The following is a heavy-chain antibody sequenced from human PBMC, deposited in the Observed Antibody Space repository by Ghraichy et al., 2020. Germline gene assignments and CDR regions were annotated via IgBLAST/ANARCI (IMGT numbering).Heavy chain of an antibody. CDR3: ARDLGWELNNYGMDV. D-gene: IGHD1-26*01. CDR2: ISSSGSTI. J-gene: IGHJ6*02. V-gene: IGHV3-11*04. CDR1: GFTFSDYY. Sequence: GESLNISCAASGFTFSDYYMSWIRQAPGKGLEWVSYISSSGSTIYYADSVKGRFTISRDNAKNSLYLQMNSLRAEDTAVYYCARDLGWELNNYGMDVWGQGTTVTVSS.